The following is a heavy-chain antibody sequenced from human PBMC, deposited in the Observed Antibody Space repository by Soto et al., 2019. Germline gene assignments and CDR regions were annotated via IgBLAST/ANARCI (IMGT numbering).Heavy chain of an antibody. V-gene: IGHV3-21*01. D-gene: IGHD2-2*01. CDR1: GFTFSSYS. CDR2: ISSSSSYI. J-gene: IGHJ3*02. CDR3: ARDELVVPAAMGGAFDI. Sequence: EVQLVESGGGLVKPGGSLRLSCAASGFTFSSYSMNWVRQAPGKGLEWGSSISSSSSYIYYADSVKGRFTISRDNAKNSLYLRMTSLRAEDTAVYYCARDELVVPAAMGGAFDIWCQETMVTVSS.